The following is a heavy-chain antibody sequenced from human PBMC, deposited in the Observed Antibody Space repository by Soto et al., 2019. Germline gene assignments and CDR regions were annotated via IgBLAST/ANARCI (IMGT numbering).Heavy chain of an antibody. CDR3: ASNSGYDHFDF. J-gene: IGHJ4*02. Sequence: SETLPLTCTVSGGSIRSHYWSWVRQPPGKGLEWIGYIYHSGATNYNPSLKSRVTMSVDTSKNQISLKLSSVTAADTAVYYCASNSGYDHFDFWGQGALVTVSS. V-gene: IGHV4-59*11. CDR1: GGSIRSHY. D-gene: IGHD5-12*01. CDR2: IYHSGAT.